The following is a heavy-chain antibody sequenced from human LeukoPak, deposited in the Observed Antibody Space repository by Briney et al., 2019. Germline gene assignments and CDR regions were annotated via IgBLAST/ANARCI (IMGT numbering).Heavy chain of an antibody. V-gene: IGHV4-34*01. Sequence: SETLSLTCAVYGGSFSGYYWSWIRQPPGKGLEWIGEINHSGSTKYNPSLKSRVTISVDTSKNQFSLKLSSVTAADTAVYYCARGHGVVYGYFFPYFDYWGQGTLVTVPS. J-gene: IGHJ4*02. CDR3: ARGHGVVYGYFFPYFDY. D-gene: IGHD5-18*01. CDR2: INHSGST. CDR1: GGSFSGYY.